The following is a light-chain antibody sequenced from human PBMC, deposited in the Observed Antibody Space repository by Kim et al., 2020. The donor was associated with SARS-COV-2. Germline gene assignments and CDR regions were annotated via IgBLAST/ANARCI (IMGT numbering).Light chain of an antibody. CDR3: CSYAGSYTYWV. J-gene: IGLJ3*02. V-gene: IGLV2-11*01. Sequence: QSVTIACTGTSSDVGAYNYVSWFQHHPGKAPKLMIYDVSKRPSGVPDRFSGSKSGNTASLTISGLQAEDEGDYYCCSYAGSYTYWVFGGGTKVTVL. CDR2: DVS. CDR1: SSDVGAYNY.